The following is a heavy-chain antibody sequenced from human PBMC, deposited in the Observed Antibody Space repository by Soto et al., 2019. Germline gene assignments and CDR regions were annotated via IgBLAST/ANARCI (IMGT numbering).Heavy chain of an antibody. CDR3: ARACGYCSGGSCYGDPDYYYYYGMDV. V-gene: IGHV3-21*01. D-gene: IGHD2-15*01. J-gene: IGHJ6*02. CDR2: ISSSSSYI. Sequence: GGSLRLSCAASGFTFSSYSMNWVRQAPGKGLEWVSSISSSSSYIYYADSVKGRFTISRDNAKNSLYLQMNSLRAEDTAVYYCARACGYCSGGSCYGDPDYYYYYGMDVWGQGTTVTVSS. CDR1: GFTFSSYS.